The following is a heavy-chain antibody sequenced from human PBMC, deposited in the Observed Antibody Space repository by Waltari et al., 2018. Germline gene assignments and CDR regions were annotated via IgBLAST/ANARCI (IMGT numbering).Heavy chain of an antibody. CDR1: GFIVSSNY. V-gene: IGHV3-53*01. J-gene: IGHJ3*02. D-gene: IGHD3-16*01. Sequence: EVQLVASGGGLIRPGGSLRLSCAASGFIVSSNYMSWVRQAHGKGRGWGSGNDRGGSTYDADYGEGRLTIAREKSKHTLYLQMNSLRAEDVAVYYCAREGADPDAFDIWGQGTMVTVSP. CDR3: AREGADPDAFDI. CDR2: NDRGGST.